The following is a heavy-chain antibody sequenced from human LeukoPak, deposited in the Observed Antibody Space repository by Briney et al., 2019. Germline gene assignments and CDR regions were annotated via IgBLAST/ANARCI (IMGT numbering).Heavy chain of an antibody. D-gene: IGHD3-22*01. J-gene: IGHJ3*02. CDR2: ISGSGGST. CDR3: ARGIYYYDSSGPRSDAFDI. V-gene: IGHV3-23*01. Sequence: GGSLRLSCAASGFTFSSYAMSWVRQAPGKGLEWVSAISGSGGSTYYADSVKGRFTISRDNSKNTLYLQMNSLRAEDTAVYYCARGIYYYDSSGPRSDAFDIWGQGTMVTASS. CDR1: GFTFSSYA.